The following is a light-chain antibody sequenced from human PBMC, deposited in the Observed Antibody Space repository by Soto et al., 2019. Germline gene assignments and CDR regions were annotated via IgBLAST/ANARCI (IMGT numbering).Light chain of an antibody. CDR2: GAS. J-gene: IGKJ2*01. CDR1: QRITSNF. CDR3: QQYGRSPFT. Sequence: EIVLTQSPVTLSLSPGERATLSCRASQRITSNFLAWFQQKAGLAPRLLIYGASTRASGIPDRFSGGGSGTEFVIAIIRIEPKHVTVYDCQQYGRSPFTFGQGTNLPIK. V-gene: IGKV3-20*01.